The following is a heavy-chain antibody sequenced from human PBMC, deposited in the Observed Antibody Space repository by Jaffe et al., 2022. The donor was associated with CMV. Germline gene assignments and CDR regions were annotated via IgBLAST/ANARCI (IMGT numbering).Heavy chain of an antibody. V-gene: IGHV6-1*01. Sequence: QVQLQQSGPGLVKPSQTLSLTCAISGDSVSSNVAAWNWIRQSPSRGLEWLGRTFYRSKWFNDYAPSVKSRITVNADTSKNQFSLHLNSVTPEDTAVYYCARDPPLSNSVFDIWGQGTMVAVSS. CDR2: TFYRSKWFN. D-gene: IGHD4-4*01. CDR3: ARDPPLSNSVFDI. CDR1: GDSVSSNVAA. J-gene: IGHJ3*02.